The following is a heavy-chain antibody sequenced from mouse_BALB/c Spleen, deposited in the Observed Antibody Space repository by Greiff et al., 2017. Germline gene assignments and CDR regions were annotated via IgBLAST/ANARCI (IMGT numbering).Heavy chain of an antibody. J-gene: IGHJ3*01. D-gene: IGHD1-1*01. Sequence: VKLVESGPGLVQPSQSLSITCTVSGFSLTSYGVHWVRQSPGKGLEWLGVIWSGGSTDYNAAFISRLSISKDNSKSQVFFKMNSLQANDTAIYYCARNGYYGSSFSWFAYWGQGTLVTVSA. CDR3: ARNGYYGSSFSWFAY. CDR2: IWSGGST. CDR1: GFSLTSYG. V-gene: IGHV2-2*02.